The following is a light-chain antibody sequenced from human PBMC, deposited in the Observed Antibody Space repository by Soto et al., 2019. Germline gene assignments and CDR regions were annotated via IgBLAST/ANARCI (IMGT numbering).Light chain of an antibody. CDR1: SSDVGGYNY. V-gene: IGLV2-8*01. CDR2: EVS. CDR3: SSYAV. Sequence: QSVLTQPPSASGSHVQSVTISCTGTSSDVGGYNYVSWYQQHPGKAPKLMIDEVSKRPSGVPDRFSGSKSGNTASLTVSGLQAEDEADYYCSSYAVFGTGTKVTVL. J-gene: IGLJ1*01.